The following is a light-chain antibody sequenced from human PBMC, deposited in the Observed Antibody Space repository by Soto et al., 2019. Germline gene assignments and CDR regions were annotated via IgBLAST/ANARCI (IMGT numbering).Light chain of an antibody. CDR1: KLGDKY. Sequence: YELTQPPSVSVSPGQTASITCSGDKLGDKYACWYQQKPGQSPVLVIYQDSKRPSGIPERFSGSNSGNTATLTISGTQAMDEADYYCQAWDSSTACYVFGTGTKVTVL. CDR2: QDS. J-gene: IGLJ1*01. V-gene: IGLV3-1*01. CDR3: QAWDSSTACYV.